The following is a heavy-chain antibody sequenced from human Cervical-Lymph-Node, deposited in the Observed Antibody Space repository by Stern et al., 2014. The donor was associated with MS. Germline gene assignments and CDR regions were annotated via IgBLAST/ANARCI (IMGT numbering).Heavy chain of an antibody. CDR1: GYNLTTFA. D-gene: IGHD6-6*01. CDR3: ATWGAGSSPPLFY. Sequence: QVQLVQSGSEFKKPGASVKVSCKASGYNLTTFAINWVRQAPGQGLEWMGWINTKTGNPTFAQCFTGRFVFSLDASINTAYLQIISLKAEDSAVYYCATWGAGSSPPLFYWGQGTLVTVSS. J-gene: IGHJ4*02. CDR2: INTKTGNP. V-gene: IGHV7-4-1*02.